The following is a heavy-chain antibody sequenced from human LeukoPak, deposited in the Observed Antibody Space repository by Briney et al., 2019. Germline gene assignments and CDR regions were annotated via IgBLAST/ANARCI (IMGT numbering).Heavy chain of an antibody. CDR2: VYHSGST. D-gene: IGHD3-16*02. J-gene: IGHJ3*02. CDR1: GGSIKSNNW. Sequence: SGTLSLTCAVSGGSIKSNNWWSWVRQPPGKGLEWIGEVYHSGSTHYNPSLESRVTVSVDKSKNRFSLDLSSVTAADTAVYYCAREGRYRGDVFDIWGQGTMVTVSS. V-gene: IGHV4-4*02. CDR3: AREGRYRGDVFDI.